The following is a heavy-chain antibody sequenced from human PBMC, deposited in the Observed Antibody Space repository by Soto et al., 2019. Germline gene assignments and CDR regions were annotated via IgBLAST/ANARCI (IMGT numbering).Heavy chain of an antibody. V-gene: IGHV4-31*03. D-gene: IGHD3-22*01. Sequence: QVQLQESGPGLVKPSQTLSLTCTVSGGSISSGGYYWSWIRQHPGKGLAWIGYIYYSGSTYYNPSLKSRVTISVDTSKNQFSLKLSSVTAADTAVYYCARAGSSGYWTTLKPPDYWGQGTLVTVSS. CDR3: ARAGSSGYWTTLKPPDY. J-gene: IGHJ4*02. CDR2: IYYSGST. CDR1: GGSISSGGYY.